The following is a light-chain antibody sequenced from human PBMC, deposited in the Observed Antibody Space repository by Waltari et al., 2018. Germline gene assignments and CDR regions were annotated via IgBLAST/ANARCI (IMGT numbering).Light chain of an antibody. Sequence: SYVLTQPPSVSVAPGQTARITCGGNNIGSKSVHWYQQKPGQAPVLVVYDDSDRPPGIPERFSGANSGNTATLTISRVEAGDEADYYWQVWDSSSDVVFGGGTKLTVL. CDR1: NIGSKS. CDR2: DDS. J-gene: IGLJ2*01. CDR3: QVWDSSSDVV. V-gene: IGLV3-21*02.